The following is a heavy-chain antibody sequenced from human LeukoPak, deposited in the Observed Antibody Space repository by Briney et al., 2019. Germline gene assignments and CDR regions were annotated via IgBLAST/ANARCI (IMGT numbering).Heavy chain of an antibody. CDR2: IYYSGSA. J-gene: IGHJ4*02. V-gene: IGHV4-59*01. CDR1: GGSISSYY. CDR3: ARVQRPLDGADY. D-gene: IGHD1-1*01. Sequence: SETLSLTCTVSGGSISSYYWSWIRQPPGKGLEWIGYIYYSGSAYYKTSLKSRVTISVDTSKNLSSLKLSSVTAADTAVYYCARVQRPLDGADYWGQGTLVTVSS.